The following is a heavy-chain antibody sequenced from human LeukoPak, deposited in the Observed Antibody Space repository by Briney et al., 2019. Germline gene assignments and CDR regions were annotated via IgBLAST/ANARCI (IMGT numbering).Heavy chain of an antibody. Sequence: KVSCKASGYTFSSYAISWVRQAPGQGLEWMGGIIPIFGTANYAQKFQGRVTITADESTSTAYMELSSLRSEDTAVYYCAFSGYSSGPDYYYYYMDVWGKGTTVTISS. CDR1: GYTFSSYA. J-gene: IGHJ6*03. CDR2: IIPIFGTA. D-gene: IGHD6-19*01. V-gene: IGHV1-69*01. CDR3: AFSGYSSGPDYYYYYMDV.